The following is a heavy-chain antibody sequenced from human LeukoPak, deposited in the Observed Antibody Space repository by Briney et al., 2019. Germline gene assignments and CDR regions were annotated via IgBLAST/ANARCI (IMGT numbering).Heavy chain of an antibody. D-gene: IGHD3-22*01. CDR1: GYTFTSYG. Sequence: ASVKVSCKASGYTFTSYGINWVRQAPGQGLEWMGWISAYAQKFQGRVTMTIDTSTRTAYMELRSLRSDDTAVYYCARRFNYYDSSGYYQGFYFDYWGLGTLVTVSS. CDR3: ARRFNYYDSSGYYQGFYFDY. CDR2: ISAY. V-gene: IGHV1-18*01. J-gene: IGHJ4*02.